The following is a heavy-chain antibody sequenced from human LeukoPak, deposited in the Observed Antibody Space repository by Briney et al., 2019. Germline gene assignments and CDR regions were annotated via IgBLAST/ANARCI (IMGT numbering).Heavy chain of an antibody. J-gene: IGHJ6*02. D-gene: IGHD5-18*01. CDR3: ARSRGYSYGHPNNGMDV. CDR2: IYYSGST. CDR1: GGSVSSGSYY. Sequence: PSETLSLTCTVSGGSVSSGSYYWSWIRQPPGKGLEWIGYIYYSGSTNYNPSLKSRVTISVDTSKNQLSLKLSSVTAADTAVYYCARSRGYSYGHPNNGMDVWGQGTTVTVSS. V-gene: IGHV4-61*01.